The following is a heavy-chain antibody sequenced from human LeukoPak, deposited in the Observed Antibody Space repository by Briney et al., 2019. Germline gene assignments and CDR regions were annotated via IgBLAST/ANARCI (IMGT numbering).Heavy chain of an antibody. D-gene: IGHD6-6*01. V-gene: IGHV3-23*01. CDR1: GFTFSSYA. CDR3: ATDRSSIAVRPH. CDR2: ISGSGGST. Sequence: KTGGSLRLSCAASGFTFSSYAMSWVRQAPGKGLEWVSAISGSGGSTYYADSVKGRFTISRDNSKNTLYLQMNSLRAEDTAVYYCATDRSSIAVRPHWGQGTLVTVSS. J-gene: IGHJ4*02.